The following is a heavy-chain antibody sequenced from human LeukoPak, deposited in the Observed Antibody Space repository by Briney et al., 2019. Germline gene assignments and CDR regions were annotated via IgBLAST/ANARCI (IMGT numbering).Heavy chain of an antibody. V-gene: IGHV4-34*01. CDR1: GGSFSGYY. J-gene: IGHJ3*02. D-gene: IGHD5-18*01. CDR2: INHSGST. CDR3: ARVSSWIQLWLFDAFDI. Sequence: SETLSLTCAVYGGSFSGYYWSWIRQPPGRGLEWIGEINHSGSTNYNPSLKSRVTISVDTSKNQFSLKLSSVTAADTAVYYCARVSSWIQLWLFDAFDIWGQGTMVTVSS.